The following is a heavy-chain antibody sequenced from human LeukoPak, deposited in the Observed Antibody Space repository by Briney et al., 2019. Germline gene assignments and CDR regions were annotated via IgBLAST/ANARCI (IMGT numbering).Heavy chain of an antibody. V-gene: IGHV3-21*01. CDR2: ISSSSSYI. J-gene: IGHJ5*02. CDR3: ARGSNWFDP. CDR1: GFTFSSYS. Sequence: PGGSLLLSCASSGFTFSSYSTNWVRPAPGKGLEWVSSISSSSSYIYYADSVKGRFTISRDNAKNSLYLQMNSLRAEDTAVYYCARGSNWFDPWGQGTLVTVSS.